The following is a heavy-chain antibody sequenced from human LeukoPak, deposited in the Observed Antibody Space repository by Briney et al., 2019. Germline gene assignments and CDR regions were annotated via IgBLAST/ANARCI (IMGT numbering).Heavy chain of an antibody. CDR2: ISGSGGST. CDR1: GFTFSSYA. V-gene: IGHV3-23*01. Sequence: GGSLRLSCAASGFTFSSYAMSWVRQAPGKGLEWVSAISGSGGSTYYADSVKGRFTISRDNSKNTLYLQMNSLRAEDTAVYYCAKDHGYCSSTSCYPSEYYWGQGTLVTVSS. J-gene: IGHJ4*02. CDR3: AKDHGYCSSTSCYPSEYY. D-gene: IGHD2-2*01.